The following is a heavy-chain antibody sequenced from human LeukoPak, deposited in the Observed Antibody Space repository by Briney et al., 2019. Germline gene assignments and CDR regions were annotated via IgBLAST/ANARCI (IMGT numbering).Heavy chain of an antibody. CDR2: INHSGST. Sequence: SETLSLTCAVYGGSFSGYYWSWIRHPPGKGLEWIGEINHSGSTNYNPSLKSRVTISVDTSKNQFSLKLSSVTAADTAVYYCASGAYYFDYWGQGTLVTVSS. V-gene: IGHV4-34*01. J-gene: IGHJ4*02. CDR3: ASGAYYFDY. CDR1: GGSFSGYY.